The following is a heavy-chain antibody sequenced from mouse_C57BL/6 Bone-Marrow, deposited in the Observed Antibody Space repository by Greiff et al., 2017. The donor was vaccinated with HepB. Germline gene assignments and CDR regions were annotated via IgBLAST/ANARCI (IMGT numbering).Heavy chain of an antibody. D-gene: IGHD4-1*01. Sequence: QVHSKQSGAELVKPGASVKLSCKASGYTFTEYTIHWVKQRSGQGLEWIGWFYPGSGSIKYNEKFKDKATLTADKSSSTVYMELSRLTSEDSAVYFCARHEKGNWDVPFVDDWGQGTTLTVSS. CDR1: GYTFTEYT. CDR3: ARHEKGNWDVPFVDD. J-gene: IGHJ2*01. V-gene: IGHV1-62-2*01. CDR2: FYPGSGSI.